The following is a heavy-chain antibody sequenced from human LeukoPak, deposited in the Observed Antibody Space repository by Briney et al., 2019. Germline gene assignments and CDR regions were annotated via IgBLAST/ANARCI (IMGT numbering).Heavy chain of an antibody. D-gene: IGHD6-13*01. J-gene: IGHJ5*02. CDR3: AREVEAAGWFDP. CDR2: ISAYNGKT. V-gene: IGHV1-18*01. CDR1: GYTFTNYG. Sequence: ASVKVSCKASGYTFTNYGISWVRQAPGQGLEWMGWISAYNGKTNYAQRLQGRVTMTTDTSTSTAYMELRSLRSDDTAMYYCAREVEAAGWFDPWGQGTLVTVSS.